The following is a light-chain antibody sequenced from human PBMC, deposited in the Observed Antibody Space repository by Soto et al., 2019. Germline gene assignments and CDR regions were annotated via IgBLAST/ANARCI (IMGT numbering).Light chain of an antibody. V-gene: IGKV3-20*01. J-gene: IGKJ1*01. Sequence: EIVLTQSPATLSVSPGERATLSCRASQSVNGNLAWYQQKPGQAPRIIIFAASGRATGIPDRFSGSGSGTDFTLTISRLEPEDFAVYYCQQYGYLSWTFGQGTKVEI. CDR2: AAS. CDR1: QSVNGN. CDR3: QQYGYLSWT.